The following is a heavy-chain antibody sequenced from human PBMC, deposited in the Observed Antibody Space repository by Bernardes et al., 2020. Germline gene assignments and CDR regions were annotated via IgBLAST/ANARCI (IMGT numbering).Heavy chain of an antibody. J-gene: IGHJ4*02. D-gene: IGHD3-3*01. V-gene: IGHV4-39*01. CDR3: ARQRRPLEWYSGSPTSFDY. CDR1: GGSISSSSYY. CDR2: IYYSGST. Sequence: SETLSLTCTVSGGSISSSSYYWGWIRQPPGKGLEWIGSIYYSGSTYYNPSLKSRVTISVDTSKNQFSLKLSSVTAADTAVYYCARQRRPLEWYSGSPTSFDYWGQGTLVTVSS.